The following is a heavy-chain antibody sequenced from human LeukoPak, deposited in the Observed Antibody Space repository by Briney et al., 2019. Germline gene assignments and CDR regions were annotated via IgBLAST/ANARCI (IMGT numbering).Heavy chain of an antibody. CDR3: ARGEWDLLFDY. CDR1: GGSFSGYY. J-gene: IGHJ4*02. D-gene: IGHD1-26*01. CDR2: INHSGST. V-gene: IGHV4-34*01. Sequence: SETLSLTCAVYGGSFSGYYWSWIRQPPGKGLEWIGEINHSGSTNFNPSLKSRVTISVDTSKNQFSLKLSSVTAADTAVYYCARGEWDLLFDYWGQGTLVTVSS.